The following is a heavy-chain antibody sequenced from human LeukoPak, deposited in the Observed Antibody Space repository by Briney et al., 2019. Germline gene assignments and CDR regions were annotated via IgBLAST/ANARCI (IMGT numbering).Heavy chain of an antibody. V-gene: IGHV3-11*04. J-gene: IGHJ4*02. CDR1: GFTFSNYW. CDR3: ASARYYDSSGFDY. CDR2: ISSSGSTI. Sequence: PGGSLRLSCAASGFTFSNYWMSWVRQAPGKGLEWVSYISSSGSTIYYADSVKGRFTISRDNAKNSLYLQMNSLRAEDTAVYYCASARYYDSSGFDYWGQGTLVTVSS. D-gene: IGHD3-22*01.